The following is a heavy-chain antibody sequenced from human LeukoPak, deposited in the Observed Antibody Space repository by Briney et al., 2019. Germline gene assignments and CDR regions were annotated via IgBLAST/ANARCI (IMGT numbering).Heavy chain of an antibody. CDR3: ARLDSYYDSSGYYPLGAFDI. CDR1: GYIFTSYW. CDR2: IYPGDSDT. D-gene: IGHD3-22*01. Sequence: AESLKISCDGSGYIFTSYWIGWVRQMPAKGLEWMGIIYPGDSDTRYNPSFHGQVTISADKSISTAYLQWSSLKASDTAMYFYARLDSYYDSSGYYPLGAFDIWGQGQMITVSA. V-gene: IGHV5-51*01. J-gene: IGHJ3*02.